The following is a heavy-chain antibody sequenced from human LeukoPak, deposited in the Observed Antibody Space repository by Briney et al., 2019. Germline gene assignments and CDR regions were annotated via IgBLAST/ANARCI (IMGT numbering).Heavy chain of an antibody. J-gene: IGHJ5*02. CDR2: IRSKAYGGTT. CDR1: GFTFGDYA. D-gene: IGHD3-3*01. V-gene: IGHV3-49*04. CDR3: TRVSDFWSGYQFDP. Sequence: GGSLRLSCTASGFTFGDYAMSWVRQAPGKGLEWVGFIRSKAYGGTTEYAASVKGRFTISRDDSKSIAYLQMNSLKTEDTAVYYCTRVSDFWSGYQFDPWGQGTLVTVSS.